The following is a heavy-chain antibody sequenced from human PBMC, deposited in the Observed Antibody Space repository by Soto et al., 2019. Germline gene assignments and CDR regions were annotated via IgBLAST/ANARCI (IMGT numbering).Heavy chain of an antibody. CDR1: GFTFDDYA. CDR2: ISWNSGSI. Sequence: EVQLVESGGGLVQPGRSLRLSCAASGFTFDDYAMHWVRQAPGKGLEWVSGISWNSGSIGYADSVKGRFTISRDNAKNSLYLQMTSLRAEDTALYYCAKGDGGNSEFDYWGQGTLVTVSS. V-gene: IGHV3-9*01. J-gene: IGHJ4*02. D-gene: IGHD2-21*02. CDR3: AKGDGGNSEFDY.